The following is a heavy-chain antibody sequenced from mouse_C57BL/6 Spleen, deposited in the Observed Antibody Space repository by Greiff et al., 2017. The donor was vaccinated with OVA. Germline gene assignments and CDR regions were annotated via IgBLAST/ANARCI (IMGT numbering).Heavy chain of an antibody. V-gene: IGHV1-54*01. Sequence: VQLQQSGAELVRPGTSVKVSCKASGYAFTNYLIEWVKQRPGQGLEWIGVINPGSGGTNYNEKFKGKATLTADKSSSTAYMQLSSLTSEDSAVYVCARDDDYSYYFDYWGQGTTLTVSS. CDR3: ARDDDYSYYFDY. D-gene: IGHD2-3*01. CDR2: INPGSGGT. CDR1: GYAFTNYL. J-gene: IGHJ2*01.